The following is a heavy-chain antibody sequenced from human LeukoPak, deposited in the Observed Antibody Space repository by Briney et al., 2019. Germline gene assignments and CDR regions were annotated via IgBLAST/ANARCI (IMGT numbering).Heavy chain of an antibody. CDR3: ARNHYGSGSQTVAFDP. Sequence: PSETLSLTCTVSGGSISSSSYYWGWIRQPPGKGLEWIGSIYYSGSTYYNPSLKSRVTISVDTSKNQFSLKLSSVTAADTAVYYCARNHYGSGSQTVAFDPWGQGTLVTVSS. J-gene: IGHJ5*02. D-gene: IGHD3-10*01. CDR1: GGSISSSSYY. CDR2: IYYSGST. V-gene: IGHV4-39*07.